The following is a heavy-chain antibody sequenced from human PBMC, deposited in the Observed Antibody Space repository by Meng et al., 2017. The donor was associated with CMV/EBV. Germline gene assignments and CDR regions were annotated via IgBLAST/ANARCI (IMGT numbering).Heavy chain of an antibody. CDR2: IYSGGSST. V-gene: IGHV3-23*03. CDR3: AKAYDSSGYDY. Sequence: WAASGFTFSSYAMRWVRQAPGKGLEWVSVIYSGGSSTYYADSVKGRFTISRDNSKNTLYLQMNSLRAEDTAVYYCAKAYDSSGYDYWGQGTLVTVSS. CDR1: GFTFSSYA. J-gene: IGHJ4*02. D-gene: IGHD3-22*01.